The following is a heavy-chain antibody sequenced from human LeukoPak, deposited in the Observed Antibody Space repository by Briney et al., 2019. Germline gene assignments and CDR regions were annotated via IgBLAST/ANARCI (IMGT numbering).Heavy chain of an antibody. Sequence: PGGSLRLSCAASGFTFSSYGMHWVRQAPGKGLEWVAVIWYDGSNKYYADSVKGRFTISRDNSKNTLYLQMNSLRSEDTAVYYCAIKEWELGGYYFDYWGQGTLVTVSS. V-gene: IGHV3-33*08. CDR1: GFTFSSYG. J-gene: IGHJ4*02. CDR3: AIKEWELGGYYFDY. D-gene: IGHD1-26*01. CDR2: IWYDGSNK.